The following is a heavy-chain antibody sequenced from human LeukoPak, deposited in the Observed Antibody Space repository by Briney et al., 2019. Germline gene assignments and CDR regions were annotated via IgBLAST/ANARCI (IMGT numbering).Heavy chain of an antibody. V-gene: IGHV4-34*01. J-gene: IGHJ1*01. Sequence: SETLSLTCSVSGGTFSGYYWSWIRQPPGKGLEWIGKINHTGSTNYKSSLKSRVTISVDTSKNQFSLKLSSVTAADTAVYYCARGGRDYGDYPLFQHWGQGTLVTVSS. CDR2: INHTGST. CDR3: ARGGRDYGDYPLFQH. D-gene: IGHD4-17*01. CDR1: GGTFSGYY.